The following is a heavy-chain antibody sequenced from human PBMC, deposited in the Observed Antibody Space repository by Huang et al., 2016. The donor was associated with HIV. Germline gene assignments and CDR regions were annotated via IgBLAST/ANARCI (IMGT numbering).Heavy chain of an antibody. J-gene: IGHJ4*02. V-gene: IGHV1-2*02. CDR3: ARDWSFGSSTSPAD. CDR1: GYTFTDSN. CDR2: INPKRGGT. D-gene: IGHD6-6*01. Sequence: QVQLVQSGAEVKNPGASVRVSCKASGYTFTDSNLHWVRQAPGQGLEWMGWINPKRGGTIYAQRFQGRITMTRDTTSSTVHMDLRRIQSDDTAVYFCARDWSFGSSTSPADWGQGTLVTVSS.